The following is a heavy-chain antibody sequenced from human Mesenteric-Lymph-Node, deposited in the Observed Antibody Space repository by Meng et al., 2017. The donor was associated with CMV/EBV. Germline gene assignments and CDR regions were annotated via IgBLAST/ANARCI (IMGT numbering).Heavy chain of an antibody. CDR2: IWYDGSNK. V-gene: IGHV3-33*06. Sequence: GGSLRLSCAASGFTFSSYGMHWVRQAPGKGLEWVAVIWYDGSNKYYADSVKGRFTISRDNSKNTLYLQMNSLRAEDTAVYYCAKDGPMVVTPVWWGGGYYGMDVWGQGTTVTVSS. CDR3: AKDGPMVVTPVWWGGGYYGMDV. D-gene: IGHD4-23*01. J-gene: IGHJ6*02. CDR1: GFTFSSYG.